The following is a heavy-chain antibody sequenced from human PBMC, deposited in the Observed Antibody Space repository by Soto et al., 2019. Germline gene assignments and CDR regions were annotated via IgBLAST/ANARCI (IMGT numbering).Heavy chain of an antibody. D-gene: IGHD3-10*01. CDR3: ARDCMVRGVMNTHLEY. CDR2: ISSSSSYI. V-gene: IGHV3-21*01. CDR1: GFTFSSYS. Sequence: GGSLRLSCAASGFTFSSYSMNWVRQAPGKGLEWVSSISSSSSYIYYADSVKGRFTISRDNAKNSLYLQMNSLRAEDTAVYYCARDCMVRGVMNTHLEYWGQGPLVTVSS. J-gene: IGHJ4*02.